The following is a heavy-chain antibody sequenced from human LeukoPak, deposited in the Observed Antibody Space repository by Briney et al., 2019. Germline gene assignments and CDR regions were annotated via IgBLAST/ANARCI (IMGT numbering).Heavy chain of an antibody. CDR2: ISGYNGNT. Sequence: ASVKVSCKASGYTFTNYGINWVRQAPGQGLEWMGWISGYNGNTKYAQKFQGRVTMTTDTSTSTAYMELRSLRSDDTAVYYCARGGYSDIRGFFDYWGQGTLVTVSS. J-gene: IGHJ4*02. V-gene: IGHV1-18*01. D-gene: IGHD3-9*01. CDR3: ARGGYSDIRGFFDY. CDR1: GYTFTNYG.